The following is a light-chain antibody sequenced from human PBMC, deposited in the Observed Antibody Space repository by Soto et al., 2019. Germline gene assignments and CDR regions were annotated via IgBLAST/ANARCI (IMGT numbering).Light chain of an antibody. Sequence: DIVMTQSPDSLAVSLGERATINCKSSQSVLYSSNNKNYLAWYQQKPGQTPKLLIYWASTRESGVPDRFSGSGSGTDFTLTISSLQAEDVAVYYFQQYYSTLVTFGGGTKVEIK. V-gene: IGKV4-1*01. CDR3: QQYYSTLVT. CDR1: QSVLYSSNNKNY. CDR2: WAS. J-gene: IGKJ4*01.